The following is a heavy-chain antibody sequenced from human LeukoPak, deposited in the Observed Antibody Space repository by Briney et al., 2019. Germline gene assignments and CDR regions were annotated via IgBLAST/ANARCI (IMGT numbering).Heavy chain of an antibody. CDR2: IIPIFGTA. J-gene: IGHJ3*02. CDR1: GGTFSSYA. CDR3: ARALGYCSGGSCGHDAFDI. Sequence: ASVKVSCKASGGTFSSYAISWVRQAPGQGLEWMGGIIPIFGTANYAQKFQGRVTITTDESTSTAYMELSSLRPEDTAVYCCARALGYCSGGSCGHDAFDIWGQGTMVTVSS. D-gene: IGHD2-15*01. V-gene: IGHV1-69*05.